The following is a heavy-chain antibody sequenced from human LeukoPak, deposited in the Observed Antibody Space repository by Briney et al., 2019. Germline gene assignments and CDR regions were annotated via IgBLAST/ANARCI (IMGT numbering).Heavy chain of an antibody. CDR2: ITISGDGK. D-gene: IGHD2-2*01. V-gene: IGHV3-23*01. Sequence: PGGSLRLSCTASGFTFNNYAMSWVRQPPRKGLEWVSTITISGDGKHYADSVKGRFTISRDKSKNTLFLQMNSLRADDTAVYYCVRAAPRDCSSTSCSLFDNWGQGTLVTVSS. J-gene: IGHJ4*02. CDR1: GFTFNNYA. CDR3: VRAAPRDCSSTSCSLFDN.